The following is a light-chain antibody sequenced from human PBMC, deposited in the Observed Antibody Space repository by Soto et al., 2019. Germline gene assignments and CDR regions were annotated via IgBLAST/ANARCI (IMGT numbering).Light chain of an antibody. CDR1: QSVSSSY. V-gene: IGKV3-20*01. CDR2: GAS. CDR3: QQYSSSPYT. Sequence: EIVLTQSPGTLSLSPGERATLSCRASQSVSSSYLAWYQQKPGQAPRLLIYGASSRATGIPDRFSGSGSGTDFTLTISRLEREDFAVYYCQQYSSSPYTFGQGTKLEIK. J-gene: IGKJ2*01.